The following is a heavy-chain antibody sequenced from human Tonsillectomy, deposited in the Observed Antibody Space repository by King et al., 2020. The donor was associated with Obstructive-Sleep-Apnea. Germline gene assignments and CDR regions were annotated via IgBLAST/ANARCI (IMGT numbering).Heavy chain of an antibody. J-gene: IGHJ4*02. Sequence: VQLVESGGGLVQPGGSLRLSCAASGFTFSSYSMNWVRQAPGKGLEWVSYIISSSSTIYYADSVKGRFTISRDNAKNSLYLQMNSLRAEDTAVYYCAREWTTLDYWGQGTLVTVSS. CDR2: IISSSSTI. V-gene: IGHV3-48*04. CDR1: GFTFSSYS. D-gene: IGHD4-17*01. CDR3: AREWTTLDY.